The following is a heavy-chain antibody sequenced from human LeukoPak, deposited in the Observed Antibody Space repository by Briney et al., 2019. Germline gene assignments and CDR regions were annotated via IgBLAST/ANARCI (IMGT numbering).Heavy chain of an antibody. CDR2: INHSGST. J-gene: IGHJ4*02. CDR1: GGSFSGYY. CDR3: ARARTRRHYGDYGGTYFDY. V-gene: IGHV4-34*01. D-gene: IGHD4-17*01. Sequence: SETLSLTCAVYGGSFSGYYWSWIRQPPGKGLEWIGEINHSGSTNYNPSLKSRVTISVDTSKNQFSLKLSSVTAADTAVYYCARARTRRHYGDYGGTYFDYWGQGTLVTVSS.